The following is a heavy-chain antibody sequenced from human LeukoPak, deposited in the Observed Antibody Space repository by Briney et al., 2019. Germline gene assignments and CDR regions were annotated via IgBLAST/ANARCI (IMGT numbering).Heavy chain of an antibody. CDR1: GFTVSSNY. CDR3: ARDRSSGWYVYDY. CDR2: IYSGSST. V-gene: IGHV3-53*01. Sequence: GGSLRLSCAASGFTVSSNYMSWVRQAPGKGLEWLAVIYSGSSTYYADSVKGRLTISRDNSKNTLYLQMNSLRAEDTAVYYCARDRSSGWYVYDYWGQGTLVTVSS. J-gene: IGHJ4*02. D-gene: IGHD6-19*01.